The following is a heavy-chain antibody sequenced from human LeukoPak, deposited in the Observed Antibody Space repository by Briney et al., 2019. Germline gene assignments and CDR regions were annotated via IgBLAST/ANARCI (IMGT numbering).Heavy chain of an antibody. V-gene: IGHV3-48*02. CDR2: ISSSSSSTI. Sequence: GGSLRLSCAASGFTFSSCSMNWVRQAPGKGLEWVSYISSSSSSTIYYPDSVKGRFTISRDNAKNSLYLQMNSLTDEDTAVYYCARTFYYDSSTYPNWFDPWGQGTLVTVSS. CDR1: GFTFSSCS. CDR3: ARTFYYDSSTYPNWFDP. J-gene: IGHJ5*02. D-gene: IGHD3-22*01.